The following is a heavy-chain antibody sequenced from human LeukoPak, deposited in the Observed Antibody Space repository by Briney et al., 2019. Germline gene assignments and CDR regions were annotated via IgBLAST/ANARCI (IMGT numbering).Heavy chain of an antibody. Sequence: SETLSLTCTVSGDSINTNHFFWNWLRQPAGKGLEWIRRIYTSGTTQYNPSLNSRVTMSIDTSRNQFSLTLKSATAADTAVYYCARYREPYDHLPHALDVWGQGTMVTVSS. D-gene: IGHD1-26*01. V-gene: IGHV4-61*02. CDR1: GDSINTNHFF. CDR3: ARYREPYDHLPHALDV. J-gene: IGHJ3*01. CDR2: IYTSGTT.